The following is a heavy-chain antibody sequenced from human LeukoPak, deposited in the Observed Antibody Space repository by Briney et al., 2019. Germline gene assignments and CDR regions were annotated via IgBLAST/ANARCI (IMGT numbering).Heavy chain of an antibody. V-gene: IGHV3-23*01. CDR2: ISGSGGST. CDR3: AKDPGDYVWGSPMGRFDY. J-gene: IGHJ4*02. Sequence: GGSLRLSCAASGFTFSSYAMSWVRQAPGKGLEWVSAISGSGGSTYYADSVKGRFTISRDNSKNTLYLQMNSLRAEDTAVYYCAKDPGDYVWGSPMGRFDYWGQGTLVTVSS. D-gene: IGHD3-16*01. CDR1: GFTFSSYA.